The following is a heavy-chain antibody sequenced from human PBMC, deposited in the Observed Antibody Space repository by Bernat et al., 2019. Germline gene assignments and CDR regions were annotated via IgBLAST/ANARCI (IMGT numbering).Heavy chain of an antibody. D-gene: IGHD5-18*01. CDR2: IKSKTDGGTT. J-gene: IGHJ4*02. CDR3: TTHSGYSYGPVFDY. CDR1: GFTFSNAW. V-gene: IGHV3-15*01. Sequence: EVQLVESGGGLVKPGGSLRLSCAASGFTFSNAWMSWVRQAPGKGLEWVGRIKSKTDGGTTDYAAPVKGRFTISRDDSKNTLYLQMNSLKTEDTAVYYCTTHSGYSYGPVFDYWGQGTLVTVSS.